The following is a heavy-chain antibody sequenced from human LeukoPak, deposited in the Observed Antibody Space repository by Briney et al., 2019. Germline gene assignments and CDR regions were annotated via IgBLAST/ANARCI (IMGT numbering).Heavy chain of an antibody. CDR2: IYYSGST. CDR1: GGSISNSTYY. CDR3: ARHERGSLMLDY. D-gene: IGHD1-26*01. V-gene: IGHV4-39*01. J-gene: IGHJ4*02. Sequence: SETLSLTCTVSGGSISNSTYYWGWIRQPPGKGLEWIGSIYYSGSTYYNPSLKSRVTISVDTSKNQFSLKLSSVTATDTAVYYCARHERGSLMLDYWGQGTLVTVSS.